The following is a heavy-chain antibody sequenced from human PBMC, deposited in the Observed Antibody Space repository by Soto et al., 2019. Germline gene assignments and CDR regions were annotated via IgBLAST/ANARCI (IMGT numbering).Heavy chain of an antibody. CDR2: INHSGST. J-gene: IGHJ6*03. V-gene: IGHV4-34*01. Sequence: SETLSLTCAVYGGSLSGYYWSWIRQPPGKGLEWIGEINHSGSTNYNPSLKSRVTISVDTSKNQFSLKLSSVTAADTAVYYCARGRYSPPYCSGGSCYSRDYYYYMDVWGKGTTVTVS. CDR3: ARGRYSPPYCSGGSCYSRDYYYYMDV. CDR1: GGSLSGYY. D-gene: IGHD2-15*01.